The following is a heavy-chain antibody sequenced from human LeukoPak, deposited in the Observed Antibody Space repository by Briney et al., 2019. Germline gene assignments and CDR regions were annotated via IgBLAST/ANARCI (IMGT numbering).Heavy chain of an antibody. Sequence: ASVKVSCKASGYTFTGYYMHWVRQAPGQGLEWMGWINPDSGGTNYAQKFQGRVTMTRDTSISTAYMELSRLRSDDTAVYYCARSSRRIAAAGTNWFDPWGQGTLVTVSS. D-gene: IGHD6-13*01. J-gene: IGHJ5*02. CDR1: GYTFTGYY. CDR3: ARSSRRIAAAGTNWFDP. CDR2: INPDSGGT. V-gene: IGHV1-2*02.